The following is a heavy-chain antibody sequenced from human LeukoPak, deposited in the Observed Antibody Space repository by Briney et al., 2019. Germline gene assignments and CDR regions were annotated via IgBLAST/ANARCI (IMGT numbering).Heavy chain of an antibody. CDR3: AKGFYGDYVLDYYYYMDV. Sequence: GGSLRLSCAASGFTFISYAMSWVRQAPGKGLGWASAISGSGGSTYYADSVKGRFTISRDNSKNTLYLQMNSLRVEDTAVYYCAKGFYGDYVLDYYYYMDVWGKGTTVTVSS. J-gene: IGHJ6*03. CDR2: ISGSGGST. V-gene: IGHV3-23*01. CDR1: GFTFISYA. D-gene: IGHD4-17*01.